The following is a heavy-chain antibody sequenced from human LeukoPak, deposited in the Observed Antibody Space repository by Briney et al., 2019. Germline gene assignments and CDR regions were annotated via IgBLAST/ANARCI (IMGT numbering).Heavy chain of an antibody. CDR1: PDSTTSNF. D-gene: IGHD1-14*01. J-gene: IGHJ4*02. CDR3: AREIVGGFNPGAY. V-gene: IGHV4-4*02. Sequence: SETLSLTCTVSPDSTTSNFWSWVRQPPGKGLVWIGEIHRSGSTNYNPSLQSRVTISIDRSKNQIALELSTVTAADTAVYYCAREIVGGFNPGAYWGQGTLVTVSS. CDR2: IHRSGST.